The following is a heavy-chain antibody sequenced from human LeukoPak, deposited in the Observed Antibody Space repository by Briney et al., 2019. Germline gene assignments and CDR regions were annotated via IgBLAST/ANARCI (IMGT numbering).Heavy chain of an antibody. CDR2: ISSSSSYI. V-gene: IGHV3-21*01. J-gene: IGHJ5*02. D-gene: IGHD4-17*01. CDR3: AAPPMGYGDYVGWFDP. CDR1: GFTFSSYS. Sequence: GGSLRLSCAASGFTFSSYSMNWVRQAPGKGLEWVSSISSSSSYIYYADSVKGRFTISRDNAKNSLYLQMNSLRAEDTAMYYCAAPPMGYGDYVGWFDPWGQGTLVTVSS.